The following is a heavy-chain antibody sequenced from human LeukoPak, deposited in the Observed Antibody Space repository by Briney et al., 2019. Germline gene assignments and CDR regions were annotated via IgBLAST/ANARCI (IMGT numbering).Heavy chain of an antibody. Sequence: GGSLRLSCAASGFTFSSYGMHWVRQAPGKGLEWVAFIRYEGSNKYYADSVKGRFTISRDNSKNTLYLQMNSLRAEDTAVYYCAKDVGSSWHTYFDYWGQGTLVTVSS. CDR2: IRYEGSNK. V-gene: IGHV3-30*02. D-gene: IGHD6-13*01. CDR3: AKDVGSSWHTYFDY. J-gene: IGHJ4*02. CDR1: GFTFSSYG.